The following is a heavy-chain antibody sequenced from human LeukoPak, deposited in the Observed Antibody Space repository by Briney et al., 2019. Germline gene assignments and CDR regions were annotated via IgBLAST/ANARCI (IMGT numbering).Heavy chain of an antibody. CDR2: IKSKTDGGTT. CDR3: TTAYYYDSSGYDFDY. J-gene: IGHJ4*02. D-gene: IGHD3-22*01. Sequence: GGSLRLSCAASGFTFSNAWMSWARQAPGKGLEWVGRIKSKTDGGTTDYAAPVKGRFTISRDDSKNTLYLQMNSLKTEDTAVYYCTTAYYYDSSGYDFDYWGQGTLVTVSS. CDR1: GFTFSNAW. V-gene: IGHV3-15*01.